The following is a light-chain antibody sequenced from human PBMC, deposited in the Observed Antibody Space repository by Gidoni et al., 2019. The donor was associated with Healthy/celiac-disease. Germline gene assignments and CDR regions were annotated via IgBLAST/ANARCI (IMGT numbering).Light chain of an antibody. CDR2: RDS. J-gene: IGLJ2*01. CDR3: QVWDSSFVV. Sequence: ELTQPLSVSVALGQTARITCGGNNIGSKNVHWYQQKPGQAPVLVIYRDSNRPSGIPERFSGSNSGNTATLTISRAQAGDEADYYCQVWDSSFVVFGGGTKLTVL. V-gene: IGLV3-9*01. CDR1: NIGSKN.